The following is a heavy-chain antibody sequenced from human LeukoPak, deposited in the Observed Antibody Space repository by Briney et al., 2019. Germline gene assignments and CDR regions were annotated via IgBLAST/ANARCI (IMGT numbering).Heavy chain of an antibody. CDR3: LTIVETTFDAFDI. Sequence: GGSVRLSCAASGFTFSKYWLHWLRQAPGKGLVWVSRINPDDKSASYADSVKGRFTIARDDARKTLYLQMNSLRAEDTAVYYCLTIVETTFDAFDIWGQGTMVTVSS. CDR2: INPDDKSA. J-gene: IGHJ3*02. V-gene: IGHV3-74*01. D-gene: IGHD2/OR15-2a*01. CDR1: GFTFSKYW.